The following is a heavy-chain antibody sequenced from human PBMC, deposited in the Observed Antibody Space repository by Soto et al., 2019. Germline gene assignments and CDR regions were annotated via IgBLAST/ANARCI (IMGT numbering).Heavy chain of an antibody. Sequence: VKLEQSGPEVKKSGASVKVSCKASGYSFRSYGINWVRQAPGQGLEWIGWVSGYNYNTKYAQKLQGRITVTTDTSTNTAYMELRSLRSDDTAVYYCGRSSSMLGAGWSDSWGRGTLVTVSS. V-gene: IGHV1-18*01. J-gene: IGHJ5*01. CDR1: GYSFRSYG. D-gene: IGHD2-8*01. CDR3: GRSSSMLGAGWSDS. CDR2: VSGYNYNT.